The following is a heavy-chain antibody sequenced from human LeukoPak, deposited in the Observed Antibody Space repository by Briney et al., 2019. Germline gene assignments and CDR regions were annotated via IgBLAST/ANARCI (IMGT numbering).Heavy chain of an antibody. D-gene: IGHD5-18*01. V-gene: IGHV3-23*01. Sequence: GGSLRLSCAASGFTFSSYVMSWVRQAPGKGLEWVSGISGGGGSTYYTDSVKGRFTISRDNSKNTLYLQMNSLRAEDTAVYYCAKDVDTARNYYYYYMDVWGKGTTVTVSS. CDR1: GFTFSSYV. CDR2: ISGGGGST. CDR3: AKDVDTARNYYYYYMDV. J-gene: IGHJ6*03.